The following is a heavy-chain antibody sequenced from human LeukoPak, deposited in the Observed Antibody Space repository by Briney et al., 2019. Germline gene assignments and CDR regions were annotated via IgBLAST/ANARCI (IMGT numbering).Heavy chain of an antibody. J-gene: IGHJ4*02. CDR3: AREMGVPAASPFDY. Sequence: GGSLRLSCAASGFTFSSYSMNWVRQAPGKGLEWVSSVSSSSSYIYYADSVKGRFTISRDNAKNSLYLQMNSLRAEDTAVYYCAREMGVPAASPFDYWGQGTLVTVSS. D-gene: IGHD2-2*01. CDR2: VSSSSSYI. V-gene: IGHV3-21*01. CDR1: GFTFSSYS.